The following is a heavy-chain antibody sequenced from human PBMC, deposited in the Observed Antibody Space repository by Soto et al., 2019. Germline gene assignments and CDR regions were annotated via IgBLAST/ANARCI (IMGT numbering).Heavy chain of an antibody. CDR2: INPSGGST. D-gene: IGHD5-12*01. Sequence: ASVKVSCKASGYTFTSYYMHWVRQAPGQGLEWMGIINPSGGSTSYAQKFQGRVTMTRDTSTSTVYMELSSLRSEDTAVYYCARDPPRWLQSYYGMDVWGQGTTVTVSS. CDR1: GYTFTSYY. J-gene: IGHJ6*02. CDR3: ARDPPRWLQSYYGMDV. V-gene: IGHV1-46*01.